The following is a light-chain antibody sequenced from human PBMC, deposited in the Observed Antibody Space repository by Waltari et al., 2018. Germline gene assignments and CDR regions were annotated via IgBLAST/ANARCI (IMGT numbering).Light chain of an antibody. CDR3: SSYTTASGWV. CDR2: DVS. V-gene: IGLV2-14*01. J-gene: IGLJ3*02. CDR1: SGDIGNYKF. Sequence: QSALTQPASVSGSPGQSITISCTGTSGDIGNYKFVSWYQQEPARAPNLIVYDVSQRPSGVSNRFSVSKSGNTASLTISGLQAEDEADYYCSSYTTASGWVFGGGTKLTIL.